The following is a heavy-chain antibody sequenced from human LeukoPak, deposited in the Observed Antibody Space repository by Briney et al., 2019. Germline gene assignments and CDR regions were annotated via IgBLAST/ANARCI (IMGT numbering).Heavy chain of an antibody. J-gene: IGHJ6*02. CDR2: FDPEDGET. CDR3: AREDDYGDYEYYYYYGMDV. CDR1: GYTLTELS. V-gene: IGHV1-24*01. D-gene: IGHD4-17*01. Sequence: ASVKVSCKVSGYTLTELSMHWVRQAPGKGLEWMGGFDPEDGETIYAQKFQGRVTMTRDTSISTAYMELSRLRSDDTAVYYCAREDDYGDYEYYYYYGMDVWGQGTTVTVSS.